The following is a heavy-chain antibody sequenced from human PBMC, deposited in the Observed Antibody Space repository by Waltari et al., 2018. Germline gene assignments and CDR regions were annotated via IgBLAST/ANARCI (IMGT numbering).Heavy chain of an antibody. CDR2: IIPIFGTA. J-gene: IGHJ6*03. CDR3: ARVRMVAAPMLDYYYYMDV. D-gene: IGHD2-15*01. Sequence: QVQLVQSGAEVKKPGSSVKVSCKASGGTFSSYAISWVRQAPGQGLEWMGGIIPIFGTANDAQKFQGRVTITADESTSTAYMELSSLRSEDTAVYYCARVRMVAAPMLDYYYYMDVWGKGTTVTVSS. V-gene: IGHV1-69*01. CDR1: GGTFSSYA.